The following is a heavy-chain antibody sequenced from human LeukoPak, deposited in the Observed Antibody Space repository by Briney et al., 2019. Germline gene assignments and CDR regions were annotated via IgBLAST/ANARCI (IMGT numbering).Heavy chain of an antibody. CDR3: ARPYYYDSRIDP. CDR1: GGSISSGDYF. V-gene: IGHV4-30-4*01. J-gene: IGHJ5*02. Sequence: SETLSLTCTVSGGSISSGDYFWSWIRQPPGKGLEWIAYMYYSGSTYYNPSHKSRVTMSADTSKNQLSLKLSSVTAADTAVYYCARPYYYDSRIDPWGQGILVTVSS. CDR2: MYYSGST. D-gene: IGHD3-22*01.